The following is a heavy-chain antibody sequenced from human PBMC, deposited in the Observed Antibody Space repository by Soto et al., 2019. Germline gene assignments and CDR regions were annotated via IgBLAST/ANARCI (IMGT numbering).Heavy chain of an antibody. V-gene: IGHV1-18*01. CDR2: ISAYNGNT. J-gene: IGHJ5*02. CDR1: GYTFTSYG. D-gene: IGHD6-19*01. Sequence: GASVKVSCKASGYTFTSYGISWVRQAPGQGLEWMGWISAYNGNTNYAQKLQGRVTMTTDTSTSTAYMELRSLRSDDTAVYYCAREDSSSGWVQGWFDPWGQGTLVTVSS. CDR3: AREDSSSGWVQGWFDP.